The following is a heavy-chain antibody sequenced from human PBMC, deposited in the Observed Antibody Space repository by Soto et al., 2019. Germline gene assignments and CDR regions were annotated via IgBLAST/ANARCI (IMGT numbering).Heavy chain of an antibody. CDR1: GYGFTTHG. D-gene: IGHD1-1*01. Sequence: ASVKVSCKGSGYGFTTHGITWVRQAPGQGLEWMAWISAHNGNTNYAQKLQGRVTVTRDTSTSTAYMELRSLRSDDTAVYYCARGRYGDYWGQGALVTVPQ. J-gene: IGHJ4*02. CDR3: ARGRYGDY. V-gene: IGHV1-18*01. CDR2: ISAHNGNT.